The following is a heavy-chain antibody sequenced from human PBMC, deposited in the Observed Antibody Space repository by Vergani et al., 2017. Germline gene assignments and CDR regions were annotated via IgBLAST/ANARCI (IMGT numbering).Heavy chain of an antibody. CDR3: ARDIRSIAAAGYYYYYYMDV. CDR2: IYYSGST. Sequence: QVQLQQWGAGLLKPSETLSLTCAVYGGSFSGHYWSWIRQPPGKGLEWIGYIYYSGSTNYNPSLKSRVTISVDTSKNQFSLKLSSVTAADTAVYYCARDIRSIAAAGYYYYYYMDVWGKGTTVTVSS. CDR1: GGSFSGHY. D-gene: IGHD6-13*01. V-gene: IGHV4-34*11. J-gene: IGHJ6*03.